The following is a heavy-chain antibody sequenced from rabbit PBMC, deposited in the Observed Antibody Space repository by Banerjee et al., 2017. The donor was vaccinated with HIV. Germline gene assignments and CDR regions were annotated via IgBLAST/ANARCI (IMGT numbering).Heavy chain of an antibody. CDR3: ARGYWTDGLHL. CDR2: IYTGSGST. D-gene: IGHD1-1*01. Sequence: QSLEESGGDLVKPGASLTLTCTASGFDFSSSYSMCWVRQAPGKGPEWIACIYTGSGSTWYANWAKGRFTISKTSSTTVTLQMTSLTAADTATYFCARGYWTDGLHLWGQGTLVTVS. CDR1: GFDFSSSYS. J-gene: IGHJ3*01. V-gene: IGHV1S40*01.